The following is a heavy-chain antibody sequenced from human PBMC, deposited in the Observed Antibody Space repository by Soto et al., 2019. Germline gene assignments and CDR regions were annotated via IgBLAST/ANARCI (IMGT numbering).Heavy chain of an antibody. J-gene: IGHJ4*02. CDR2: ISSSSSTI. CDR3: ARPNLEQLFAGFDY. D-gene: IGHD6-6*01. V-gene: IGHV3-48*01. CDR1: GFTFSSYS. Sequence: EVQLVESGGGLVQPGGSLRLSCAASGFTFSSYSMNWVRQAPGKGLEWVSYISSSSSTIYYADSVKGRFTISRDNGKNSLYLQMNSLRAEDTAVYYCARPNLEQLFAGFDYWVQGTLVTVSS.